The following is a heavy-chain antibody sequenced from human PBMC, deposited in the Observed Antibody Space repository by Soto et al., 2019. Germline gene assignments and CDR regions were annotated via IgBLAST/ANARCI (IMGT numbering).Heavy chain of an antibody. Sequence: PGGSLRLSCAASGFTFSSYGMHWVRQAPGKGLEWVAVIWYDGSNKYYADSVKGRFTISRDNSKNTLYLQMNSLRAEDTAVYYCARGFYYYYSGMDVWGQGTTVTVSS. CDR2: IWYDGSNK. V-gene: IGHV3-33*01. J-gene: IGHJ6*02. CDR1: GFTFSSYG. CDR3: ARGFYYYYSGMDV.